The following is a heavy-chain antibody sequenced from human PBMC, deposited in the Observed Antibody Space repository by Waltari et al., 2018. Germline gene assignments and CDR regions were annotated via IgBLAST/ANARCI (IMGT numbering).Heavy chain of an antibody. CDR3: ARGAHYYYGMDV. CDR1: GGTFSSYT. D-gene: IGHD5-12*01. J-gene: IGHJ6*02. Sequence: QVQLVQSGAEVKKPGSSVKVSCKASGGTFSSYTISWVRQAPGQGLEWMGRIIPIRGIANYAQKFQGRVTITADKSTSTAYMELSSLRSEDTAVYYCARGAHYYYGMDVWGQGTTVTVSS. CDR2: IIPIRGIA. V-gene: IGHV1-69*02.